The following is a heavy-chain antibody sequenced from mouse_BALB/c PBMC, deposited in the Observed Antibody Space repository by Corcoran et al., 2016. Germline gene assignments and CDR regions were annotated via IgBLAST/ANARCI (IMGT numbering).Heavy chain of an antibody. Sequence: QVQLQQSGAELMKPGASVKISCKATGYTFSSYWIEWVKQRPGHGLEWIGEILPGSGSTNYNEKFKGKATFTADTSSNTAYMQLSSLTSEDSAVYYCARQTTMIRGDYWGQGTSVTVSS. CDR3: ARQTTMIRGDY. D-gene: IGHD2-4*01. J-gene: IGHJ4*01. V-gene: IGHV1-9*01. CDR2: ILPGSGST. CDR1: GYTFSSYW.